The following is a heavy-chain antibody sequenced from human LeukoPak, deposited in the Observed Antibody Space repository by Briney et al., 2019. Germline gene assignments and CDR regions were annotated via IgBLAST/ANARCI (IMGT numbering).Heavy chain of an antibody. CDR3: VNGLTSSGYRWDHVYYALDV. CDR1: GFTFTNYT. Sequence: GGSLSLSCAVSGFTFTNYTMTWVRQAPGMGLGRVSVISGSGATTYFADSVKGRFTISRDNSKNTLYLQMNSLRAEDTAVYFCVNGLTSSGYRWDHVYYALDVWGRGTKVTVSS. J-gene: IGHJ6*02. D-gene: IGHD3-22*01. V-gene: IGHV3-23*01. CDR2: ISGSGATT.